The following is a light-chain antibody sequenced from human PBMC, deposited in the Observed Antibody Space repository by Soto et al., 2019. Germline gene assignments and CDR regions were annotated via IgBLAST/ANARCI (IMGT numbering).Light chain of an antibody. CDR1: QRISSY. CDR3: PQSYRAPRT. CDR2: AVS. V-gene: IGKV1-39*01. J-gene: IGKJ1*01. Sequence: DIQMTQSPSSLSASVGDRVTITCRASQRISSYLNWYQQKPGKAPKILIYAVSNLQSGVPSRFSGSGSGTDFTLTIRSLQPEDFATYYCPQSYRAPRTFGQGTKVEIK.